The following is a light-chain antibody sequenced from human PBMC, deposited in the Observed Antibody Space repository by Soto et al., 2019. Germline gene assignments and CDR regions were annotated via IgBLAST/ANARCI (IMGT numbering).Light chain of an antibody. CDR2: EVS. V-gene: IGLV2-8*01. CDR3: SSYAGSNNWN. J-gene: IGLJ1*01. CDR1: SSDVGGYNY. Sequence: QSALTQPPSASGSPGQSVTISCTGTSSDVGGYNYVSWYQQHPGKAPKLMTYEVSKRPSGVPDRFSGSKSGNTASLTVSGLQAEDEADYYCSSYAGSNNWNFGTGTKVTVL.